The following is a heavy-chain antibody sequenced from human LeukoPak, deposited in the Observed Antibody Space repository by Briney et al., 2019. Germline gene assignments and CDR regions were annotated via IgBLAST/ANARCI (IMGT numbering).Heavy chain of an antibody. D-gene: IGHD6-13*01. Sequence: GGSLRLSCAASGFTFSSYGMHWVRQAPGKGLEWVAVISYDGSNKYYADSVKGRFTISRDNSKNTLYLQMNSPRAEDTAVYYCAGHSSSFDYWGQGTLVTVSS. V-gene: IGHV3-30*03. CDR1: GFTFSSYG. J-gene: IGHJ4*02. CDR2: ISYDGSNK. CDR3: AGHSSSFDY.